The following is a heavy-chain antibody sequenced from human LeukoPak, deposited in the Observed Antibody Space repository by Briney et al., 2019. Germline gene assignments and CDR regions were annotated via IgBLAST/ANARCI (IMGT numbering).Heavy chain of an antibody. CDR3: AKRTSAVSTKKDFFDY. D-gene: IGHD4-11*01. Sequence: GGSLRLSXAASGFTFSSYSMNWVRQAPGKGLEWVSSISSSSSYIYYADSVKGRFTISRDNAKNSLYLQMNSLRAEDTAVYYCAKRTSAVSTKKDFFDYWGQGTLVTVSS. CDR2: ISSSSSYI. V-gene: IGHV3-21*04. CDR1: GFTFSSYS. J-gene: IGHJ4*02.